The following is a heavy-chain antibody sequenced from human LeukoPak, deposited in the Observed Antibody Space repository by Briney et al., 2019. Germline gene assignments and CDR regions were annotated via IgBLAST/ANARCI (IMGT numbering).Heavy chain of an antibody. Sequence: ASVKVSCKASGYTFTSYDINWVRQATGQGLEWMGWMNPNSCNTGYAQKFQGRVTMTRNTSISTAYMELSSLRSEDTAVYYCARVKVFMITFGGVIVNYYYMDVWGKGTTVTVSS. CDR2: MNPNSCNT. CDR1: GYTFTSYD. CDR3: ARVKVFMITFGGVIVNYYYMDV. V-gene: IGHV1-8*01. D-gene: IGHD3-16*02. J-gene: IGHJ6*03.